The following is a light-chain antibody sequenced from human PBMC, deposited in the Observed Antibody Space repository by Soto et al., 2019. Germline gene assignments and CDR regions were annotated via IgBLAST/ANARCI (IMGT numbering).Light chain of an antibody. Sequence: QSVLTQPASVSGSPGQSITISCTGTSSDVGGYNYGSWYQQHPGKAPKLMIYDVSNRPSGVSNRFSGSKSGNTASLTISGLQAEDEADYYCSSYTSSSTPYAFGAGTKVTVL. CDR1: SSDVGGYNY. V-gene: IGLV2-14*01. CDR2: DVS. J-gene: IGLJ1*01. CDR3: SSYTSSSTPYA.